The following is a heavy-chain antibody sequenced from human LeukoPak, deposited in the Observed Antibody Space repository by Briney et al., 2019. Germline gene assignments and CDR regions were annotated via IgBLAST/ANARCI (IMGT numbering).Heavy chain of an antibody. D-gene: IGHD5-24*01. J-gene: IGHJ4*02. Sequence: GGSLRLSCAASGFTFSNYAMTWVHQTPGKGLEWVSAISASGGSTYYADSVKGRFTISRDNSKNTLFLQMNSLRAEDTALYYCASAVSTIKDGYNPWRTLDYWGQGTLVTVSS. CDR3: ASAVSTIKDGYNPWRTLDY. CDR2: ISASGGST. CDR1: GFTFSNYA. V-gene: IGHV3-23*01.